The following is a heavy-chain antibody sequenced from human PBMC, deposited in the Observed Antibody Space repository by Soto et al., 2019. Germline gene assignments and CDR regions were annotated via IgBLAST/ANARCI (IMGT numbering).Heavy chain of an antibody. J-gene: IGHJ5*02. CDR3: ARDRRYSSGWYGNWFDH. CDR1: GFTFSSYW. D-gene: IGHD6-19*01. Sequence: EVQLVESGGGLVQPGGYLRLSCAASGFTFSSYWMSWVRQAPGKGLEWGANIKQDGSEKYYVDYVKGRFTISRDNAKNSMYLQMNSLRAEDTAVYYCARDRRYSSGWYGNWFDHWGQGTLVTVSS. V-gene: IGHV3-7*01. CDR2: IKQDGSEK.